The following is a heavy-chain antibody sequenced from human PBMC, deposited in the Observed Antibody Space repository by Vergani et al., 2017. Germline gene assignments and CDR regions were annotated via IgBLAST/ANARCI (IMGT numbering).Heavy chain of an antibody. Sequence: QVQLQQWGAGLLKPSETLSLTCAVYGGSFSGYYWSWIRQPPGKGLEWIGEINHSGSTNYNPSLKSRVTISVDTSKNQFSLKLSSVTAADTAVYYCARHLAYCGGDCYPYYYGMDVWGQGTTVTVSS. CDR2: INHSGST. V-gene: IGHV4-34*01. J-gene: IGHJ6*02. CDR1: GGSFSGYY. D-gene: IGHD2-21*02. CDR3: ARHLAYCGGDCYPYYYGMDV.